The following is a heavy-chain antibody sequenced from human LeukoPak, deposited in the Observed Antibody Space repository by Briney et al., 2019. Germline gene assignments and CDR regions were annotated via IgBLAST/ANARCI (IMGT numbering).Heavy chain of an antibody. J-gene: IGHJ4*02. CDR1: GFTVSTNY. V-gene: IGHV3-21*01. D-gene: IGHD2-21*01. Sequence: PGGSLRLSCAVSGFTVSTNYMSWVRQAPGKGLEWVSSISSSSSYIYYADSVKGRFTISRDNAKNSLYLQMNSLRAEDTAVYYCESCGGDCYHYFDYWGQGTLVTVSS. CDR3: ESCGGDCYHYFDY. CDR2: ISSSSSYI.